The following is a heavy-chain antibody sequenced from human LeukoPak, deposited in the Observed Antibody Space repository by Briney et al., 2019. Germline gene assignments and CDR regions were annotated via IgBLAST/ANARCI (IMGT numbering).Heavy chain of an antibody. CDR3: ASALDSDTYYPHF. J-gene: IGHJ4*02. CDR1: ETGFISYW. CDR2: IHPGDSDT. D-gene: IGHD2-21*01. Sequence: GESLQISCKGSETGFISYWIGWVRQMPGKGLELMGIIHPGDSDTRYSPSFQGQVTMSVDESISTAYLQWSSLKASDTAVYYCASALDSDTYYPHFWGQGTLVTVSS. V-gene: IGHV5-51*01.